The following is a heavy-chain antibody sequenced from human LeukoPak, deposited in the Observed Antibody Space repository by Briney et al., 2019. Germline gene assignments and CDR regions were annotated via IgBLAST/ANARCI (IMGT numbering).Heavy chain of an antibody. CDR2: IIPIFGTA. CDR1: GGTFSSYA. Sequence: GASVKVSCKASGGTFSSYAISWVRQAPGQGLEWMGGIIPIFGTANYAQKFQGRVTITTDESTSTAYMELSSLRSEDTAVYYCASQPVKTSTFGVVKYAFDIWGQGTMVTVSS. V-gene: IGHV1-69*05. D-gene: IGHD3-3*01. J-gene: IGHJ3*02. CDR3: ASQPVKTSTFGVVKYAFDI.